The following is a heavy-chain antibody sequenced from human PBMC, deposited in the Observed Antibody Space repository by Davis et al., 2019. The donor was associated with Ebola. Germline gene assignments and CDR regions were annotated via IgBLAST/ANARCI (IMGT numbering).Heavy chain of an antibody. J-gene: IGHJ4*02. Sequence: MPSETLSLTCTVSGGSISNVYWNWIRQPAGKGLEWIGRIYNGNTNYNPSLKSRVTVSLDTSKNQFSLRLSSVTAADTAVYYCARGLVVVAATYFDYWGQGTLVTVSS. CDR1: GGSISNVY. V-gene: IGHV4-4*07. D-gene: IGHD2-15*01. CDR3: ARGLVVVAATYFDY. CDR2: IYNGNT.